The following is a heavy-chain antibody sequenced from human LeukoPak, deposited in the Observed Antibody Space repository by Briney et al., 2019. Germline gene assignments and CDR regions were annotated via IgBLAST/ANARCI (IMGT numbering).Heavy chain of an antibody. CDR2: ISGSST. D-gene: IGHD6-19*01. CDR1: GFTFSSYA. Sequence: GGSLRLPCAASGFTFSSYAMSWVRQAPGKGLEWVSSISGSSTYYADSVKGRFTISKDTSKNTLYLQMNSLRAEDTAVYYCAKEEWLGKMNYFDHWGQGTLVTVSS. V-gene: IGHV3-23*01. CDR3: AKEEWLGKMNYFDH. J-gene: IGHJ4*02.